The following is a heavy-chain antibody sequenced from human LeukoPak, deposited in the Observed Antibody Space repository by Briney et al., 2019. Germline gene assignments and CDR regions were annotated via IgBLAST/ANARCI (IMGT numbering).Heavy chain of an antibody. J-gene: IGHJ4*02. CDR3: ARSWDERLNFDY. D-gene: IGHD1-1*01. CDR1: GFTVSARH. Sequence: GGSLRLSCAASGFTVSARHMNWVRQAPGKGLEWLSVIHSGGTTDYTDSVRGRFTISRDNSKNILYLQMNSLTTEDTAVYYCARSWDERLNFDYWGQGTLVTVSS. CDR2: IHSGGTT. V-gene: IGHV3-53*05.